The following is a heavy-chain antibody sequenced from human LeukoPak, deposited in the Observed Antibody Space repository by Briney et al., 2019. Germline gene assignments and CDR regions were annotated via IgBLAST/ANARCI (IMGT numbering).Heavy chain of an antibody. Sequence: GGSLRLSCAASGFTFSSYAMHWVRQAPGKGLEWVAVISYDGVNKYYADSVKGRFTISRDNSKNTLYLQMNSLRDEDTAVYYCARDYYDTSGYYPWNYWGQGTLVTVSS. CDR3: ARDYYDTSGYYPWNY. V-gene: IGHV3-30*04. CDR1: GFTFSSYA. J-gene: IGHJ4*02. CDR2: ISYDGVNK. D-gene: IGHD3-22*01.